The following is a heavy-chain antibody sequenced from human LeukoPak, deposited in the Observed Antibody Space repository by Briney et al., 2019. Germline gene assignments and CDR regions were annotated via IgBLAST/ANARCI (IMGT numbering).Heavy chain of an antibody. CDR3: AATSRVVVSFDY. J-gene: IGHJ4*02. D-gene: IGHD2-21*01. V-gene: IGHV4-31*03. CDR1: GGSISSGGYY. Sequence: TSETLSLTCTVSGGSISSGGYYWSWLRQHPGKGLEWIGYIYYSGSTYYNPSLKSRVTISVDTSKNQFSLKLSSVTAADTAVYYCAATSRVVVSFDYWGQGTLVTVSS. CDR2: IYYSGST.